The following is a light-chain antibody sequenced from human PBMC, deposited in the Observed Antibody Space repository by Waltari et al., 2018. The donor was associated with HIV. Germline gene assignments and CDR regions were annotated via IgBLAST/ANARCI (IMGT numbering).Light chain of an antibody. CDR1: SRDIGNYNL. V-gene: IGLV2-23*01. Sequence: QSALTQPASVAGSPGQSITVSCTGTSRDIGNYNLVSWYQQHPGKAPKLILYEGIKPPSWVSNRLSRSQSAHPPSLTISGLQAEDAAVSFCSSYRGRSNCLFGGGPNLPVL. CDR3: SSYRGRSNCL. CDR2: EGI. J-gene: IGLJ2*01.